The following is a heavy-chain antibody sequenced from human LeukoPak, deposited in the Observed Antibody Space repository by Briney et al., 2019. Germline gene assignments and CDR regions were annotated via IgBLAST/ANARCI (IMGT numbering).Heavy chain of an antibody. V-gene: IGHV5-51*01. Sequence: GESLKISCKGSGYSFTSYWIGWVRQMPGKGLEWMGIIYPGDSATRYSPSFQGQVTISADKSISTAYLQWSSLKASDTAMYYCARHTSVGCSSTRCYAWFYGMDVWGQGTTVTVSS. CDR3: ARHTSVGCSSTRCYAWFYGMDV. CDR2: IYPGDSAT. J-gene: IGHJ6*02. CDR1: GYSFTSYW. D-gene: IGHD2-2*01.